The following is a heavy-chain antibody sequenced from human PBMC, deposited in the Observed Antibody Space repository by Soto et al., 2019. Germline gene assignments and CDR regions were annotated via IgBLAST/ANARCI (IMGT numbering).Heavy chain of an antibody. CDR2: IYYSGST. V-gene: IGHV4-31*03. Sequence: SETLSLTCTVSGGSISSGGYYWSWIRQHPGKGLEWIGYIYYSGSTYYNPSLKSRVTISVDTSKNQFSLKLSSVTAADTAVYYCARDRAYCSGGSCYGVRGAFDLWGQGTIVTVSS. D-gene: IGHD2-15*01. CDR1: GGSISSGGYY. J-gene: IGHJ3*01. CDR3: ARDRAYCSGGSCYGVRGAFDL.